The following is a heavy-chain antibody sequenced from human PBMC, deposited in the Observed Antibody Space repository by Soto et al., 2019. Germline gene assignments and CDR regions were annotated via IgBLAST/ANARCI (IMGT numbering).Heavy chain of an antibody. CDR3: ASYRYDY. Sequence: PSQTLSLTCAISGDSISSNSAAWNWIRQSPSRGFEWLGRTYYRSRWYHDYAVSVKSRIIINPDTSKNQVSLQLNSVTPDDTAVYYCASYRYDYCGQGTVVTVSS. CDR2: TYYRSRWYH. J-gene: IGHJ4*02. CDR1: GDSISSNSAA. V-gene: IGHV6-1*01. D-gene: IGHD4-4*01.